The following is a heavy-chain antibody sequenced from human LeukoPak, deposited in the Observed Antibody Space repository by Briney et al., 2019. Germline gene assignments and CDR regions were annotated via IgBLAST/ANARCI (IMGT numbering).Heavy chain of an antibody. J-gene: IGHJ4*02. CDR3: ARRAGAYSHPYDY. CDR1: GFTFSSYS. Sequence: GGSLRLSCAASGFTFSSYSMNWVRQAPGKGLEWVSSISSSSSYIYYADSVKGRFTISGDNSKNTLYLQMNSLRAEDTAVYYCARRAGAYSHPYDYWGQGTLVTVSS. CDR2: ISSSSSYI. V-gene: IGHV3-21*04. D-gene: IGHD4/OR15-4a*01.